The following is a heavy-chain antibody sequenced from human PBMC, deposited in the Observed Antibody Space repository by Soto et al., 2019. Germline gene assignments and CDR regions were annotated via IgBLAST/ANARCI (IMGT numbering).Heavy chain of an antibody. CDR3: ARISSASSGWLTDY. Sequence: XSVKVSCKASGYSFTSNSIGWVRQAPGQGLEWMGWINVYNGNTKYAQQLQGRVTLTTDTSTSTAYMDLRSLRSDDTAVYYCARISSASSGWLTDYWGQGTLVTVSS. CDR1: GYSFTSNS. V-gene: IGHV1-18*04. CDR2: INVYNGNT. J-gene: IGHJ4*02. D-gene: IGHD6-19*01.